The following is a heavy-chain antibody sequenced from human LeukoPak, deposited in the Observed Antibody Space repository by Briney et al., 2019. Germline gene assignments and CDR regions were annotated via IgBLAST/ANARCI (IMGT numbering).Heavy chain of an antibody. CDR3: ARKGAAGTGFDY. J-gene: IGHJ4*02. CDR1: GGSINSYY. D-gene: IGHD1-1*01. V-gene: IGHV4-59*01. CDR2: VYYRGTT. Sequence: SGTLSLTCAVSGGSINSYYRSWIRQPPGKGLEWIGYVYYRGTTNYNPSLKSRVTISVDTSKNQFSLRLNSVTAADTAVYFCARKGAAGTGFDYWGQGTQVTVSS.